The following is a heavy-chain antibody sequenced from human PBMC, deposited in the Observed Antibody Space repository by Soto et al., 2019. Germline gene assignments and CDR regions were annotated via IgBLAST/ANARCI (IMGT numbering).Heavy chain of an antibody. Sequence: GGSLRLSCAASGFTFSSYAMSWVRQAPGKGLEWVSAISGSGGSTYYADSVKGRFTISRDNSKNTLYLQMNSLRAEDTAVYYCAKGGIVVPAEVYPLPDYWGQGSLVIVSS. V-gene: IGHV3-23*01. CDR3: AKGGIVVPAEVYPLPDY. J-gene: IGHJ4*02. CDR2: ISGSGGST. D-gene: IGHD2-2*01. CDR1: GFTFSSYA.